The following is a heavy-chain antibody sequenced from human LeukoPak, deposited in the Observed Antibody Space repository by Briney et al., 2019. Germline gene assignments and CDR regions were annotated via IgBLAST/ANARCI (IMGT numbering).Heavy chain of an antibody. Sequence: KPSETLSLTCTVSGVSISSGGYYWSWIRQPPGKGLEWIGYIYYSGSTNYNPSLKSRVTISVDTSKNQFSLKLSSVTAADTAVYYCARWIAGRRRNAFDIWGQGTMVTVSS. D-gene: IGHD2-21*01. CDR2: IYYSGST. CDR1: GVSISSGGYY. V-gene: IGHV4-61*08. J-gene: IGHJ3*02. CDR3: ARWIAGRRRNAFDI.